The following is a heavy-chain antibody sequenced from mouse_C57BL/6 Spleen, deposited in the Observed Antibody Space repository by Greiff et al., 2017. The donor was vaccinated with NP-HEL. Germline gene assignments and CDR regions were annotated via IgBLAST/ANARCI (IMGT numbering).Heavy chain of an antibody. CDR3: ARRSTVVATDAMDY. Sequence: QVQLKQSGPGLVAPSQSLSITCTVSGFSLTSYAISWVRQPPGKGLEWLGVIWTGGGTNYNSALKSRLSISKDNSKSQVFLKMNSLQTDDTARYYCARRSTVVATDAMDYWGQGTSVTVSS. CDR1: GFSLTSYA. CDR2: IWTGGGT. V-gene: IGHV2-9-1*01. J-gene: IGHJ4*01. D-gene: IGHD1-1*01.